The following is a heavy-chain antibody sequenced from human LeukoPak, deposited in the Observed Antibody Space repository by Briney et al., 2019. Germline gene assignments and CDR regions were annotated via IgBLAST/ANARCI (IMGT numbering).Heavy chain of an antibody. CDR1: GFTLSSYS. CDR3: VTPTSYYYFDH. Sequence: GGSLRLSCAASGFTLSSYSMNWVRQAPGKGLEWVSYISSSSSTINYAASVKGRFTISRDNAKNLLYLQMNSLRDEDTAVYYCVTPTSYYYFDHWGQGTLVTVSS. CDR2: ISSSSSTI. V-gene: IGHV3-48*02. J-gene: IGHJ4*02. D-gene: IGHD2-21*01.